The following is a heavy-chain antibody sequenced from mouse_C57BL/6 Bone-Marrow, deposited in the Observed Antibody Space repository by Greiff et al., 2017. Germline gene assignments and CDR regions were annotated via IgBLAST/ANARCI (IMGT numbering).Heavy chain of an antibody. CDR1: GYAFSSSW. V-gene: IGHV1-82*01. J-gene: IGHJ3*01. Sequence: VKLQESGPELVKPGASVKISCKASGYAFSSSWMNWVKQRPGKGLEWIGRIYPGDGDTNYNGKFKGKATLTADKSSSTAYMQLSSLTSEDSAVYFCARGRGNYRFAYWGQGTLVTVSA. CDR2: IYPGDGDT. CDR3: ARGRGNYRFAY. D-gene: IGHD2-1*01.